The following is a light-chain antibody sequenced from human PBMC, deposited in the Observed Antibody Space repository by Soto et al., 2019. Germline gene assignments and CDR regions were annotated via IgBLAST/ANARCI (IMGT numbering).Light chain of an antibody. Sequence: DIQMTQSPSSLSASVGDRVIITCQASQDIRNNLNWYQQKPGKAPKLLIYDASNLDTGVPPRFSGGGSGTEFSFTISSLQSEDIATYYCLQFDSRPITFGGGTKVDIK. J-gene: IGKJ4*01. CDR1: QDIRNN. V-gene: IGKV1-33*01. CDR2: DAS. CDR3: LQFDSRPIT.